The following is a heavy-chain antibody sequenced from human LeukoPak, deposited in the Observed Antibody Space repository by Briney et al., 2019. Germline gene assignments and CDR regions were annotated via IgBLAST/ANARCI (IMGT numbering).Heavy chain of an antibody. V-gene: IGHV4-4*02. CDR1: GGSISSSNW. D-gene: IGHD3-3*01. Sequence: SGTLSLTCAVSGGSISSSNWWSWVRQPPGKGLEWIGEIYHSGSTNYNPSLKSRVTISVDKSKNLFSLKLSSVTAADTAVYYCARDLITISGNQIDYWGQGTLVTVSS. CDR2: IYHSGST. J-gene: IGHJ4*02. CDR3: ARDLITISGNQIDY.